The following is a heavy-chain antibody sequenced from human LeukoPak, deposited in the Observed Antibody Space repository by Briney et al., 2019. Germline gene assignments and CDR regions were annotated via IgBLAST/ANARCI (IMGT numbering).Heavy chain of an antibody. D-gene: IGHD2-2*01. CDR3: ARNLPAADY. V-gene: IGHV3-30-3*01. CDR2: ISYDGSNK. Sequence: GGSLRLSCAASGFTFSSYAMHWVRQAPGKGLEWVAVISYDGSNKYYADPVKGRFTISRDNSKNTLYLQMNSLRAEDTAVYYCARNLPAADYWGQGTLVTVSS. J-gene: IGHJ4*02. CDR1: GFTFSSYA.